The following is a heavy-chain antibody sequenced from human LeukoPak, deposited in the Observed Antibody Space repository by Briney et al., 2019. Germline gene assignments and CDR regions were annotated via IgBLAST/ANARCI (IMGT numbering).Heavy chain of an antibody. D-gene: IGHD3-10*01. CDR1: GFTFSSYD. Sequence: GGSLRLSCTASGFTFSSYDMHWVRQATGKGLEWVSAIGTAGDTYYPGSVKGRFTISRDNAKNSLYLQMNSLRAEDTAVYYCAGRRNIRSSTGAFDIWGQGTMVTVSS. CDR2: IGTAGDT. CDR3: AGRRNIRSSTGAFDI. J-gene: IGHJ3*02. V-gene: IGHV3-13*01.